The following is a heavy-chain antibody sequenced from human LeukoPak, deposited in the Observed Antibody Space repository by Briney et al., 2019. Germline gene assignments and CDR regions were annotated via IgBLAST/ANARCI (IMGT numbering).Heavy chain of an antibody. CDR3: ARGRNFVSDFYFDV. CDR1: GVSLRGYY. D-gene: IGHD1-7*01. V-gene: IGHV4-34*01. Sequence: PSQTLSLTCAVYGVSLRGYYWSWIRQSPEKGLEWIGEISHEGDSIYNPSLKSRLTLSVDMSKNQFSLNLRSVTAADTAVYYCARGRNFVSDFYFDVWGKGTTAIVSS. J-gene: IGHJ6*03. CDR2: ISHEGDS.